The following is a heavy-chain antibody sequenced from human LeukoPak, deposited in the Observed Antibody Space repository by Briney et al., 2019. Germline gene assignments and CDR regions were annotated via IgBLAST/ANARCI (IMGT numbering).Heavy chain of an antibody. D-gene: IGHD6-19*01. CDR3: ANQDSSGWNDAFDI. CDR1: GGSISSYY. V-gene: IGHV4-4*07. Sequence: SETLSLTCTVSGGSISSYYWSWIRQPAGKGLEWIGRIYTSGSTNYNPSLKSRVTMSVDTSKNQFSLKLSSVTAADTAVYYCANQDSSGWNDAFDIWGQGTMVTVSS. CDR2: IYTSGST. J-gene: IGHJ3*02.